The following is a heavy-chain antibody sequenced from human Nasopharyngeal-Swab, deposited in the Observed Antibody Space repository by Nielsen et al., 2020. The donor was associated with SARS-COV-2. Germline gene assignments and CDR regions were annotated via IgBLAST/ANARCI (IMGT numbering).Heavy chain of an antibody. CDR2: ISYDGSNK. J-gene: IGHJ6*02. V-gene: IGHV3-30*04. CDR3: ARGNGRVYYYYGMDV. Sequence: WIRQPPGKGLEWVAVISYDGSNKYYADSVKGRFTISRGNSKNTLYLQMNSLRAEDTAVYYCARGNGRVYYYYGMDVWGQGTTVTVSS.